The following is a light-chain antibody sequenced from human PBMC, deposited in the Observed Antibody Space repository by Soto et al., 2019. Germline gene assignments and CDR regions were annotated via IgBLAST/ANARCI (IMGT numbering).Light chain of an antibody. CDR1: QSVSSSY. Sequence: EIVLTQSPGTLSFSPGERATLSCRASQSVSSSYLAWYQQKPGQAPRLLIYGASSRATGIPDRFSGSGSVTDFTITISRLEPADFAVYYCQQYASSPLTCGQGTKVVFK. CDR3: QQYASSPLT. V-gene: IGKV3-20*01. J-gene: IGKJ1*01. CDR2: GAS.